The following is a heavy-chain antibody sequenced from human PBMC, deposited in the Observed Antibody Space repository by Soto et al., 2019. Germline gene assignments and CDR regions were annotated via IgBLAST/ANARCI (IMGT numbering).Heavy chain of an antibody. D-gene: IGHD3-22*01. J-gene: IGHJ4*02. CDR2: TYYRSKWYN. CDR1: GDSVSSNSAA. V-gene: IGHV6-1*01. CDR3: ARVSYDDSSGYSGHVPDY. Sequence: PSQTLSLTCAISGDSVSSNSAAWNWIRQSPSRGLEWLGRTYYRSKWYNDYAVSVKSRITINPDTSKNQFSLQLNSVTPEDTAVYYCARVSYDDSSGYSGHVPDYWGQGTLVTVSS.